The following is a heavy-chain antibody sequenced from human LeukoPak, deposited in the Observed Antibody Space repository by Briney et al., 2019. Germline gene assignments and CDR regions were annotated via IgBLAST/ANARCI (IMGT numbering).Heavy chain of an antibody. Sequence: GRSLRLSCAASGFTFSSYGMHWVRQAPGKGLEWVSYISSSSSTIYYADSVKGRFTISRDNAKNSLYLQMNSLRAEDTAVYYCARSFSTLHYYDGSGYDYWGQGTLVTVSS. CDR3: ARSFSTLHYYDGSGYDY. CDR2: ISSSSSTI. CDR1: GFTFSSYG. D-gene: IGHD3-22*01. V-gene: IGHV3-48*04. J-gene: IGHJ4*02.